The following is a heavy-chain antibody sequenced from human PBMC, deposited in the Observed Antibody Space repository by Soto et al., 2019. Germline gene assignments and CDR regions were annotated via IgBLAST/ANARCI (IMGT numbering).Heavy chain of an antibody. J-gene: IGHJ4*02. CDR3: ARRGSGHTFDY. Sequence: QLQLQDSGPGLVTPSETLSLTCAVSGASVSRTGFHWGWIRQPPGQGLEWIGSIYEGETTFYNSSLKSRVTISADTSKNQFSLRLTSVTAADTAVYYCARRGSGHTFDYWGQGTLVTVSS. CDR2: IYEGETT. CDR1: GASVSRTGFH. V-gene: IGHV4-39*01. D-gene: IGHD3-10*01.